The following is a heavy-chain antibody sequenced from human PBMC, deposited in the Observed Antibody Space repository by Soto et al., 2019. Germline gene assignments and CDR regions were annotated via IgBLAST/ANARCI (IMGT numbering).Heavy chain of an antibody. J-gene: IGHJ4*02. CDR2: TYYRSKWYN. V-gene: IGHV6-1*01. Sequence: PSHTLSLTYAISGDSVSSNSATWNWIRQSPSRGLEWLGRTYYRSKWYNDYAVSVKSRITVNPDTSKNQFSLQLNSLTPEDTAVYYCARDPVPGYKSFDYWGQGTLVTVSS. CDR3: ARDPVPGYKSFDY. CDR1: GDSVSSNSAT. D-gene: IGHD6-19*01.